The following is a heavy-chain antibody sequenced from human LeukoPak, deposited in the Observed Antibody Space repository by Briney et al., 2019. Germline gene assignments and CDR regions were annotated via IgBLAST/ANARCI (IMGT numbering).Heavy chain of an antibody. J-gene: IGHJ5*02. CDR2: ISGSSTYI. D-gene: IGHD1-1*01. CDR3: ASGTSYGT. CDR1: GFTFSNYA. V-gene: IGHV3-21*01. Sequence: PGGSLRLSCAASGFTFSNYAMNWVRQAPGRGLEWVSSISGSSTYIYYADSVKGRFTISRDNAKNSLYLQMNSLRAEDTAVYYCASGTSYGTWGQGTLVTVSS.